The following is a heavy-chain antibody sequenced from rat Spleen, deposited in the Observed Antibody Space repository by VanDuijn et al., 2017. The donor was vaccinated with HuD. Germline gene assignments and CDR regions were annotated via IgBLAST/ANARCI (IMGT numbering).Heavy chain of an antibody. CDR1: GFIFSNYY. CDR3: TTDNYSSYTGYVMDA. D-gene: IGHD1-2*01. V-gene: IGHV5-27*01. J-gene: IGHJ4*01. CDR2: ITTGGAIT. Sequence: EVQLVESGGGLVQPGRSMKLSCAASGFIFSNYYMVWVRQAPTKGLEWVASITTGGAITSYRDSVKGRFTISRDTAKSTLYLQMDSLRSEDTATYYCTTDNYSSYTGYVMDAWGQGASVTVSS.